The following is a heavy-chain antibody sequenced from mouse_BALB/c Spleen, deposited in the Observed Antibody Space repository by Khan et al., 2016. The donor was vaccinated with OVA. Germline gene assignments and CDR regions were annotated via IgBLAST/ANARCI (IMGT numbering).Heavy chain of an antibody. CDR1: GYTFTSNT. V-gene: IGHV1-4*01. CDR3: ARRTTGYALDY. Sequence: VQLQESGAELARPGASVKMSCKASGYTFTSNTIHWVKQRPGQGLEWIGYINPRSSYTTYNQKFTDKATLTADKSSNTAYIQLISLTSEDSAVYYCARRTTGYALDYWGQGTSVTVSS. CDR2: INPRSSYT. D-gene: IGHD2-14*01. J-gene: IGHJ4*01.